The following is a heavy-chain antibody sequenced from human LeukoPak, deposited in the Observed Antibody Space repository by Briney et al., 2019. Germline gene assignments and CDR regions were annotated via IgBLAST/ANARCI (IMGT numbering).Heavy chain of an antibody. CDR1: GGSFSGYY. J-gene: IGHJ4*02. CDR3: ASGYYYDSSFDY. CDR2: INHSGST. D-gene: IGHD3-22*01. V-gene: IGHV4-34*01. Sequence: SETLSLTCAVYGGSFSGYYWSWIRQPPGKGLEWIGEINHSGSTNYNPSLKSRVTISVDTSKNQFSLKLSSVTAADTAVYYCASGYYYDSSFDYWGQGTLVTVS.